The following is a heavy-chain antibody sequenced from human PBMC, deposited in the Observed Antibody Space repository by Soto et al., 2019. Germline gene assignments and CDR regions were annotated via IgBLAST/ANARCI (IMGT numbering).Heavy chain of an antibody. V-gene: IGHV3-23*01. CDR2: ISGSGGST. J-gene: IGHJ5*02. CDR1: GFTFSSYA. Sequence: GGSLRLSCAASGFTFSSYAMSWVRQAPGKGLEWVSAISGSGGSTYYADSVKGRFTISRDNSKNTLYLQMNSLRDEDTAMYYCARDNGMAGSFAPWRQGTLVTVSS. D-gene: IGHD2-8*01. CDR3: ARDNGMAGSFAP.